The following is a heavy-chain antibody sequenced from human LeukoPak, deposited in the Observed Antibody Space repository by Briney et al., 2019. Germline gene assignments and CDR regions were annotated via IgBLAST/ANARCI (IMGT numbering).Heavy chain of an antibody. CDR1: GGSISSSSYY. CDR2: IYYSGST. CDR3: ARQTRYWEPPGFDY. J-gene: IGHJ4*02. V-gene: IGHV4-39*01. D-gene: IGHD1-26*01. Sequence: PSETQSLTCTVSGGSISSSSYYWGWIRQPPGKGLEWIGNIYYSGSTYYNPSLKSRVTISVDTSKNQFSLKLTSVTAADTAVYYCARQTRYWEPPGFDYWGQGTLVTVSS.